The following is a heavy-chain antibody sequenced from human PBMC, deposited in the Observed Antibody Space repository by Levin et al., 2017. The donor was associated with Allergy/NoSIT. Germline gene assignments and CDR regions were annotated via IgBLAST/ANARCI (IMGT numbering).Heavy chain of an antibody. J-gene: IGHJ4*02. D-gene: IGHD3-16*02. V-gene: IGHV4-39*01. CDR1: GGSISSSNYY. CDR2: IYYSGST. Sequence: SETLSLTCTVSGGSISSSNYYWGWIRQPPGKGLEWIGSIYYSGSTYYNPSLKSRVTISVDTSKHQFSLRLSSVTAADAAVYYCARTFGGVIVSQFDYWGQGTLVTVSS. CDR3: ARTFGGVIVSQFDY.